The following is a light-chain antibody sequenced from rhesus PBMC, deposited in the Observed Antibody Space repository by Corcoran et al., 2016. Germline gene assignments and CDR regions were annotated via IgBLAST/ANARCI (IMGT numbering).Light chain of an antibody. J-gene: IGKJ1*01. Sequence: QVILTQSPATLSLSPGERATLSCRASQSDSSYLAWYQQKSGQAPRLLIYGASSRGTGMPYKFSGIGSGTDFTLTLRRLVPGDVRVYHCNQHSSGYPTFGEGTKVEIK. CDR2: GAS. CDR1: QSDSSY. V-gene: IGKV3-10*01. CDR3: NQHSSGYPT.